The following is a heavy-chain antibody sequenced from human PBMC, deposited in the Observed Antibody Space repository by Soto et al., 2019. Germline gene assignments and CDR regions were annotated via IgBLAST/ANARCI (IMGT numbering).Heavy chain of an antibody. V-gene: IGHV4-39*07. CDR3: ARLIVVVPAAICWFDP. Sequence: SETLSLTCTVSGGSISSSSYYWGWIRQPPGKGLEWIGSIYYSGSTNYNPSLKSRVTISVDTSKNQFSLKLSSVTAADTAVYYCARLIVVVPAAICWFDPWGQGTLVTSPQ. CDR2: IYYSGST. D-gene: IGHD2-2*01. CDR1: GGSISSSSYY. J-gene: IGHJ5*02.